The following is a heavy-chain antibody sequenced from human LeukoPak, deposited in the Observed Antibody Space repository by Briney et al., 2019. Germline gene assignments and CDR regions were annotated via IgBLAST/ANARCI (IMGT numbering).Heavy chain of an antibody. D-gene: IGHD2-15*01. V-gene: IGHV1-46*01. Sequence: GASVKVSCKASGYTFTSYYMHWVRQAPGQGLEWMGIINPSGGSTSYAQKFQGRVTMTRDMSTSTVYMELSSLRSEDTAVYYCARSYCSGGSCYEEDFDYWGQGTLVTVSS. CDR1: GYTFTSYY. J-gene: IGHJ4*02. CDR2: INPSGGST. CDR3: ARSYCSGGSCYEEDFDY.